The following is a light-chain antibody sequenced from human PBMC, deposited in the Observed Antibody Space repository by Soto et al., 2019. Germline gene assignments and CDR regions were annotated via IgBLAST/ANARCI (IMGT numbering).Light chain of an antibody. V-gene: IGKV1-33*01. J-gene: IGKJ4*01. CDR2: DAS. CDR1: QDISNY. Sequence: DIQMTQSPSSLSASVGDRVTITCRASQDISNYLNWYQQKPGKAPKLLIYDASNLETGVPSRFSGSGSGTDFTFTISSLQPEDIATYYCQQYDNLPWTFGGGTKVEIK. CDR3: QQYDNLPWT.